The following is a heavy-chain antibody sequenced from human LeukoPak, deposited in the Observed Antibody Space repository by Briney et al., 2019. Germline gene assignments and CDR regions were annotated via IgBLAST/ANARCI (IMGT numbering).Heavy chain of an antibody. J-gene: IGHJ4*02. CDR3: AAVDHLYYYGSGSYPPLDY. D-gene: IGHD3-10*01. CDR2: IVVGSGNT. V-gene: IGHV1-58*02. Sequence: GASVKVSCKASGFTFTSSAMQWVRQARGQRLEWIGWIVVGSGNTNYAQKFQERVTITRDMSTSTAYMELSSLRSEDTAVYYCAAVDHLYYYGSGSYPPLDYRGQGTLVTVSS. CDR1: GFTFTSSA.